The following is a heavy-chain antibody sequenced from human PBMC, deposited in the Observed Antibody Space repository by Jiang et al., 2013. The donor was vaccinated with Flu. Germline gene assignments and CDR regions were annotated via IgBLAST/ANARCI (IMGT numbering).Heavy chain of an antibody. CDR2: INAGNGNT. J-gene: IGHJ6*04. V-gene: IGHV1-3*01. CDR3: ARGAYDSSGQYYYYYGMDV. D-gene: IGHD3-22*01. Sequence: GAEVKKPGASVKVSCKASGYTFTSYAMHWVRQAPGQRLEWMGWINAGNGNTKYSQKFQGRVTITRDTSASTAYMELSSLRSEDTAVYYCARGAYDSSGQYYYYYGMDVWGKGTTVTVSS. CDR1: GYTFTSYA.